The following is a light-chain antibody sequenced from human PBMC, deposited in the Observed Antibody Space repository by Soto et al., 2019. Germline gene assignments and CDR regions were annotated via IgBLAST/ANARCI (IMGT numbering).Light chain of an antibody. Sequence: QSVLTQSPSASGTPGQRVTISCSGSSSNIGSNYVYWYQQLPGTAPKLLIYRINQRPSGVPDRFSGSKSGTSASLAISGLRSEDEADYYCAAWDDSLSGRVFGGGTKLTVL. CDR1: SSNIGSNY. V-gene: IGLV1-47*01. J-gene: IGLJ3*02. CDR3: AAWDDSLSGRV. CDR2: RIN.